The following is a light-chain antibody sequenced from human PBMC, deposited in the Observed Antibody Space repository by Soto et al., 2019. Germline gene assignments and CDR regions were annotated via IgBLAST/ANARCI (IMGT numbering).Light chain of an antibody. V-gene: IGKV3-20*01. Sequence: EYVLAQSPGTLSLSTGERATLSCRASQSVSSSYLAWYQQKPGQAPRLLIYGASSRATGIPDRFSGSGSGTDFTLTISRLDPEDFAVYYCQQYGSSSWTFGQGTKVDI. J-gene: IGKJ1*01. CDR3: QQYGSSSWT. CDR1: QSVSSSY. CDR2: GAS.